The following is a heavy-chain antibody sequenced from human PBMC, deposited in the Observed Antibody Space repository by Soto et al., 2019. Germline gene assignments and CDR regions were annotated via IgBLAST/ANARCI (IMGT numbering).Heavy chain of an antibody. V-gene: IGHV3-72*01. CDR3: AMEGSGPGWS. CDR2: TRNKPNSYTT. CDR1: GFTFSDHY. Sequence: GGSLRLSCAASGFTFSDHYMDWVRQAPGKGLEWVGRTRNKPNSYTTEYAASVRGRFTISSDDSKNSLYLQMNSLKTEDTAVYYCAMEGSGPGWSWGQGTLVTVSS. J-gene: IGHJ5*02. D-gene: IGHD3-10*01.